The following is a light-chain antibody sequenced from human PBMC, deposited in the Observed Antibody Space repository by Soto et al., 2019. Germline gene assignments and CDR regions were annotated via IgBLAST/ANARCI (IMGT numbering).Light chain of an antibody. J-gene: IGLJ2*01. V-gene: IGLV1-44*01. Sequence: QSVLTQPPSASGTPGQRVTISCSGGSPNIGRNPVNWYLQLPGTAPKLLIYTNNQRPSGVPDRVSASKSGTSASLTISGLQSEDEADYYCATWDDSLYGMVFGGGTKVTVL. CDR1: SPNIGRNP. CDR3: ATWDDSLYGMV. CDR2: TNN.